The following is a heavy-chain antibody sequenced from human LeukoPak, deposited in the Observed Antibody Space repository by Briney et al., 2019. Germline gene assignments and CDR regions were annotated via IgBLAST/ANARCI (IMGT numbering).Heavy chain of an antibody. V-gene: IGHV4-39*01. D-gene: IGHD5-18*01. CDR2: IYYSGST. CDR1: GGSISSSSYY. J-gene: IGHJ4*02. CDR3: ARHAKGYSYGYNYFDY. Sequence: SETLSLTCTVSGGSISSSSYYWGWIRQPPGKGLEWIGSIYYSGSTYYNPSLKSRVTMSVDTSKNQFSLKLSSVTAADTAVYYCARHAKGYSYGYNYFDYWGQGTLVTVSS.